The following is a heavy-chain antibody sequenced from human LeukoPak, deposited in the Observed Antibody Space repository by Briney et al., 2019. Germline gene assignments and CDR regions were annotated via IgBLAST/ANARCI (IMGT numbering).Heavy chain of an antibody. V-gene: IGHV3-23*01. D-gene: IGHD2-2*01. CDR3: AKDPAARPYYFDY. CDR1: GFTFSSYA. CDR2: ISGSGGST. J-gene: IGHJ4*02. Sequence: GGSLRLSCAASGFTFSSYAMSWVRQAPGKGLEWVSAISGSGGSTYYADSVKGRFTISRDNSKNTLYLQVNSLRAEDTAVYYCAKDPAARPYYFDYWGQGTLVTVSS.